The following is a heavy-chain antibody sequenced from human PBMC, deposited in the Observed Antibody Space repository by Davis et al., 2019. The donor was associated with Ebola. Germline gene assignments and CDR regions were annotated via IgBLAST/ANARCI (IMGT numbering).Heavy chain of an antibody. J-gene: IGHJ4*02. CDR1: GFIFRNYA. V-gene: IGHV3-30*04. D-gene: IGHD3-3*01. Sequence: PGGSLRLSCAASGFIFRNYAMHWVRQAPGKGLEWVAVVSHSERVRFYADSVKGRFTISRDNSENTLYLQMNSLTADDTSVYYCARAGFDEVLDYWGQGTPVTVSS. CDR3: ARAGFDEVLDY. CDR2: VSHSERVR.